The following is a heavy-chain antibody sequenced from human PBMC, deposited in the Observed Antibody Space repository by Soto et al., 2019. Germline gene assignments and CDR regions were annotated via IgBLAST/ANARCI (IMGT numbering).Heavy chain of an antibody. V-gene: IGHV3-33*01. Sequence: PGGSLRLSCAASGFTFSSYGMHWVRQAPGKGLEWVAVIWYDGSNKYYADSVKGRFTISRDNSKNTLYLQMNSLRAEDTAVYYCARVRPERVSTIWRYYYYGMDGWGQGSTVTVSS. CDR3: ARVRPERVSTIWRYYYYGMDG. D-gene: IGHD5-12*01. CDR2: IWYDGSNK. J-gene: IGHJ6*02. CDR1: GFTFSSYG.